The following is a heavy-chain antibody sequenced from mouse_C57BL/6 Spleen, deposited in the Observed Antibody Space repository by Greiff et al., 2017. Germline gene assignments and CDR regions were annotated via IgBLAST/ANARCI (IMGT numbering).Heavy chain of an antibody. CDR2: SRNKANDYTT. CDR3: ARDDYDSWFAY. Sequence: DVMLVESGGGLVQSGRSLRLSCATSGFTFSDFYMEWVRQAPGKGLEWIAASRNKANDYTTEYSASVKGRFIVSRDTSQSILYLQMNALRAEDTAIYYCARDDYDSWFAYWGQGTLVTVSA. J-gene: IGHJ3*01. V-gene: IGHV7-1*01. CDR1: GFTFSDFY. D-gene: IGHD2-4*01.